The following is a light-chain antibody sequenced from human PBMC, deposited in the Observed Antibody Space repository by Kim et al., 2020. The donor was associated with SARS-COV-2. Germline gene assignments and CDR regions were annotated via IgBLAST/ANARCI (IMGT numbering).Light chain of an antibody. CDR1: QGISHY. CDR2: TAS. Sequence: DIQMTQSPSSLSASVGDRVTITCRASQGISHYLAWDQQKPGKVPMLLIYTASTLQSGVPSRFSGSGSGTDFTLTISSLQPEDVATYYCQKYNIAHQNPYTFGQGTKLEI. J-gene: IGKJ2*01. CDR3: QKYNIAHQNPYT. V-gene: IGKV1-27*01.